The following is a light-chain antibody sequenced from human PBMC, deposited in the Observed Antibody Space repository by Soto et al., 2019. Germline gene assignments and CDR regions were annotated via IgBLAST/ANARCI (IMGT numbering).Light chain of an antibody. V-gene: IGLV1-47*01. CDR3: AAWDDSLSGRGV. Sequence: QSVLTQPPSASGTPGQRVTISCSGSSSNIGNNYAYWYQMVPGTAPKLLIYRNNQRPSGVPDRFSGSRSGTSASLAISGLRSEDEADYYCAAWDDSLSGRGVFGGGTKLTVL. CDR1: SSNIGNNY. J-gene: IGLJ2*01. CDR2: RNN.